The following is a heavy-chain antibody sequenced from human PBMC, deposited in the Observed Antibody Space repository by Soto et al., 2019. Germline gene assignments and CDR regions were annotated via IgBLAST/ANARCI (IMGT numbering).Heavy chain of an antibody. CDR3: ARDRFTMVRGVIIPPPYFDY. D-gene: IGHD3-10*01. J-gene: IGHJ4*02. Sequence: PSETLSLTCAVYGGSFSGYYWSWIRQPPGKGLEWIGEINHSGSTNYNPSLKSRVTISVDTSKNQFSLKLSSVTAADTAVYYCARDRFTMVRGVIIPPPYFDYWGQGTRVT. CDR2: INHSGST. V-gene: IGHV4-34*01. CDR1: GGSFSGYY.